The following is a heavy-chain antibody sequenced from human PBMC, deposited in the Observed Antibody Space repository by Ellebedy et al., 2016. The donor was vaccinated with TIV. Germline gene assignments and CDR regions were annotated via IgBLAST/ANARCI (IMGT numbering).Heavy chain of an antibody. J-gene: IGHJ5*02. CDR1: GFRFSIYD. D-gene: IGHD2-21*02. CDR2: SGSGGDS. V-gene: IGHV3-13*01. Sequence: PGGSLRLSCAASGFRFSIYDMYWVRQAPGRGLEWVAASGSGGDSYYADSVKGRFTISRDNAKNSLYLQMNSLRAEDTAVYYCARAIGVADCSWGQGTLVTVSS. CDR3: ARAIGVADCS.